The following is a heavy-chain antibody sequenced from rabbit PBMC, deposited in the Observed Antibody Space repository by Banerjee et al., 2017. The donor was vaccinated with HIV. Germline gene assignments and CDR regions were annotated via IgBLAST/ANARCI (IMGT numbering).Heavy chain of an antibody. CDR3: TRRSSAYDWTIDL. CDR1: GFSFSSSYY. D-gene: IGHD6-1*01. CDR2: IYAGSSGST. J-gene: IGHJ3*01. Sequence: QSLEESGGDLVKPGASLTLTCTASGFSFSSSYYMCWVRQAPGKGLEWIACIYAGSSGSTYYASWAKGRLTISKTSSTTVTLQMTILTAADTATYFCTRRSSAYDWTIDLWGQGTLVTVS. V-gene: IGHV1S40*01.